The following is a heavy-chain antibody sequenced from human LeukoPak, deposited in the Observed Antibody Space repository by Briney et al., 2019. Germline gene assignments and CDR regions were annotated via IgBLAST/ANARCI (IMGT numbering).Heavy chain of an antibody. Sequence: GGSLRLSCAASGFTFSSYAMSWVRQAPGKGLEWVSAISGSGGSTYYADSVKGRFTISRDNSKNTLYLQMNSLRAEDTGVYYCAKFLPTHIVVANYYFDYWGQGTLVTVSS. V-gene: IGHV3-23*01. CDR1: GFTFSSYA. J-gene: IGHJ4*02. CDR3: AKFLPTHIVVANYYFDY. D-gene: IGHD2-21*01. CDR2: ISGSGGST.